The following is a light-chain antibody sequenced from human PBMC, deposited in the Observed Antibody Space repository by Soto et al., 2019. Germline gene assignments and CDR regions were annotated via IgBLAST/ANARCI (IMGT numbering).Light chain of an antibody. CDR3: CSYAGSSTFV. J-gene: IGLJ1*01. CDR2: EVN. V-gene: IGLV2-23*02. Sequence: QSALTQPASVSGSPGQSITISCTGTSSDIGSYNLVSWFQQHPGKAPKVMIYEVNKRPSGVSNRFSGSKSGNTTSLTISGLQAGDEAEYYCCSYAGSSTFVFGTGTKVTVL. CDR1: SSDIGSYNL.